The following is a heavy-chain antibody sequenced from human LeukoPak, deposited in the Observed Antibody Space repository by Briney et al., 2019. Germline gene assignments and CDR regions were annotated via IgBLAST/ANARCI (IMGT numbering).Heavy chain of an antibody. J-gene: IGHJ3*02. CDR2: IYSGGST. CDR3: ARDGVTTVTTSHGAFDI. Sequence: GGSLRLSCAASGFTVSSNYMSWVRQAPGKGLEWVSVIYSGGSTYYADSVKGRFTISRDNSKNTLYLQMNSLRAEDTAVYYCARDGVTTVTTSHGAFDIWGQGTMVTVSS. V-gene: IGHV3-66*01. CDR1: GFTVSSNY. D-gene: IGHD4-17*01.